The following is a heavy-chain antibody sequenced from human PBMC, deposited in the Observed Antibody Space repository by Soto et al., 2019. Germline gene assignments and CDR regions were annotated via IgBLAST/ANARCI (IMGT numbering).Heavy chain of an antibody. CDR1: GYTFTSYG. CDR3: ASGLIAVAGMGDY. V-gene: IGHV1-18*01. D-gene: IGHD6-19*01. J-gene: IGHJ4*02. Sequence: ASVKVSCKASGYTFTSYGISWVRQAPGQRLEWMGWINADNGNTKYAQKLQGRVTITRDTSASTAYMELSSLRSEDTAVYYCASGLIAVAGMGDYWGQGTLVTVSS. CDR2: INADNGNT.